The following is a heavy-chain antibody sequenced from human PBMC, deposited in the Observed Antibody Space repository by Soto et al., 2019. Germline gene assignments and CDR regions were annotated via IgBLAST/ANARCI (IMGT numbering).Heavy chain of an antibody. CDR3: ARDLFAGGHYNWFDP. D-gene: IGHD2-21*01. CDR1: GGTFSSYT. CDR2: IIPILGIA. V-gene: IGHV1-69*08. J-gene: IGHJ5*02. Sequence: QVQLVQSGAEVKKPGSSVKVSCKASGGTFSSYTISWVRQAPGQGLEWMGRIIPILGIANYAQKFQGRVTITADKSTSTAYMELSSLRSEDTAVYYCARDLFAGGHYNWFDPWGQGTLVTVSS.